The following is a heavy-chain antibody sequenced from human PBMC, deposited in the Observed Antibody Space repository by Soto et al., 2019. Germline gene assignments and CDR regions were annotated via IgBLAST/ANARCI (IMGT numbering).Heavy chain of an antibody. V-gene: IGHV1-18*01. D-gene: IGHD2-21*02. CDR1: GYTFTNYG. CDR2: ISAYNGNI. J-gene: IGHJ6*02. CDR3: ASSYCGGNCYSILPLDYYSSGMDV. Sequence: QVQLVQSGAEVKKPGASVKVSCKASGYTFTNYGISWVRQAPGQGLEWMGWISAYNGNINYAQKLQGRVTMTTDTSTSTADMELRSLRSDATTMYYCASSYCGGNCYSILPLDYYSSGMDVWGQGTTVTVSS.